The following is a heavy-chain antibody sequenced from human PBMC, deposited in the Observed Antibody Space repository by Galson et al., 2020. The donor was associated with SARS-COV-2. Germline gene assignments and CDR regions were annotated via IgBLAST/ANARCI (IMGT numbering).Heavy chain of an antibody. CDR2: ISGRGNYI. Sequence: NSGGSLRLFCAASGFTFYYHYMNWVRQAPAKGLEWVSSISGRGNYIFYADSVKGRFTTSRDNAKSSMYLQMDGLRAEDTAVYYCVRDPSRAAADQGAFDSGCPGTMVTVSP. CDR1: GFTFYYHY. CDR3: VRDPSRAAADQGAFDS. J-gene: IGHJ3*01. V-gene: IGHV3-21*06. D-gene: IGHD6-13*01.